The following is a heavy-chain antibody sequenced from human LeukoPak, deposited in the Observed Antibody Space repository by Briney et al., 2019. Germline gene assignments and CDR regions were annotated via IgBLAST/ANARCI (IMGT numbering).Heavy chain of an antibody. CDR2: IHSGGGDL. CDR3: ARGHFGLDV. J-gene: IGHJ6*02. V-gene: IGHV3-11*01. Sequence: GGSLRLSCEGSGFTFGNHYMSWIRQASGKGLEWVSYIHSGGGDLYYADSVKGRFTISRDNAKNSLYLQMNSLRAEDTAVYYCARGHFGLDVWGQGTTVTVSS. CDR1: GFTFGNHY.